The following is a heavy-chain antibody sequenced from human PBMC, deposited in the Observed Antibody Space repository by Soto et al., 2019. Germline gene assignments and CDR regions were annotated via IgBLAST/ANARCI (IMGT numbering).Heavy chain of an antibody. V-gene: IGHV3-33*01. CDR3: ARGGPEGWMNRYYYYMDV. CDR1: GFTFSSYG. D-gene: IGHD6-19*01. Sequence: PGGSLRLSCAASGFTFSSYGMHWVRQAPGKGLEWVAVIWYDGSNKYYADSVKGRFTISRDNSKNTLYLQMNSLRAEDTAVYYCARGGPEGWMNRYYYYMDVWGKGTTVTVSS. J-gene: IGHJ6*03. CDR2: IWYDGSNK.